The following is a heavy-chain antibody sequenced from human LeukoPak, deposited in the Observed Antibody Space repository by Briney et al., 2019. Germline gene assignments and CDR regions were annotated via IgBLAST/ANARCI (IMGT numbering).Heavy chain of an antibody. CDR2: IIPIFGTA. J-gene: IGHJ5*02. D-gene: IGHD3-22*01. CDR1: GGTFSGYA. CDR3: ARGPAYYYDSSGYYNWFDP. Sequence: SVKVSCKACGGTFSGYAISWVRQAPGQGLEWMGGIIPIFGTANYAQKFQGRVTITTDESTSTAYMELSSLRSEDTAVYYCARGPAYYYDSSGYYNWFDPWGQGTLVTVSS. V-gene: IGHV1-69*05.